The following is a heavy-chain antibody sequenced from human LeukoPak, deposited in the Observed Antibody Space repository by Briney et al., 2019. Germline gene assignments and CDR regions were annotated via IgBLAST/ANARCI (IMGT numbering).Heavy chain of an antibody. Sequence: GGSLRLSCAASGFTFDDYAMHWVRQAPGKGPEWVSGISWNSGSIGYADSVKGRFTISRDNAKNSLYLQMNSLRAEDTALYYCAKAHSGYDYESFFDYWGQGTLVTVSS. D-gene: IGHD5-12*01. V-gene: IGHV3-9*01. J-gene: IGHJ4*02. CDR3: AKAHSGYDYESFFDY. CDR1: GFTFDDYA. CDR2: ISWNSGSI.